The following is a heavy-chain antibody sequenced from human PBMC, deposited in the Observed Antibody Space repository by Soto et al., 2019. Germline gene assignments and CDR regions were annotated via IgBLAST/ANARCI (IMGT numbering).Heavy chain of an antibody. CDR2: INHSGST. J-gene: IGHJ6*03. Sequence: ETLSLTCAVYGGSFSGYYWSWIRQPPGKGLEWIGEINHSGSTNYNPSLKSRVTISVDTSKNQFSLKLSSVTAADTAVYYCARVGRYYYYYYMDVWGKGTTVTVSS. CDR1: GGSFSGYY. V-gene: IGHV4-34*01. CDR3: ARVGRYYYYYYMDV.